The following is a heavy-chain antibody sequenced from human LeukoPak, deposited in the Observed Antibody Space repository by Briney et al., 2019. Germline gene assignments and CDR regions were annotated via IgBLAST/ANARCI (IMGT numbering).Heavy chain of an antibody. CDR3: ARGRPSRYCSGGSCYHLFDY. J-gene: IGHJ4*02. Sequence: ASVKVSCKASGGTFSSYAISWVRQAPGQGLEWMGGIIPIFGTANYAQKFQGRVTITADKSTSTAYMELSSLRSEDTAVYYCARGRPSRYCSGGSCYHLFDYWGQGTLVTVSS. D-gene: IGHD2-15*01. CDR1: GGTFSSYA. CDR2: IIPIFGTA. V-gene: IGHV1-69*06.